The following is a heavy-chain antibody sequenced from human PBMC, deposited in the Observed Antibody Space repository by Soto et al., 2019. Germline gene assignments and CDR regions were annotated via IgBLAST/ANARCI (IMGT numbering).Heavy chain of an antibody. CDR2: IYHGGST. V-gene: IGHV4-30-2*01. D-gene: IGHD3-16*01. Sequence: QVQLQESGSGLVKPSETRSLTCAVSGGSISSDYYSWSWIRQPPGKGLEWIGYIYHGGSTYYNPSLRSRVTLSVDTSKNHFFLRLTSVTAADTAVYSCARLNRLRNDAFDIWGQGTLVAVSS. CDR3: ARLNRLRNDAFDI. J-gene: IGHJ3*02. CDR1: GGSISSDYYS.